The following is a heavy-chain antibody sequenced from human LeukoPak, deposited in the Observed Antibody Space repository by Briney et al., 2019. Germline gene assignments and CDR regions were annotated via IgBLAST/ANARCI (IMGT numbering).Heavy chain of an antibody. J-gene: IGHJ3*02. D-gene: IGHD3-22*01. CDR3: ARSRRAYYYDSSGYPSAFDI. Sequence: ASVKVSCKASGYTFTSYYMHWVRQAPGQGLEWMGIINPSGGSTSYAQKFQGRVTMTRDTSTSTVYKELSSLRSEDTAVYYCARSRRAYYYDSSGYPSAFDIWGQGTMVTVSS. CDR2: INPSGGST. CDR1: GYTFTSYY. V-gene: IGHV1-46*01.